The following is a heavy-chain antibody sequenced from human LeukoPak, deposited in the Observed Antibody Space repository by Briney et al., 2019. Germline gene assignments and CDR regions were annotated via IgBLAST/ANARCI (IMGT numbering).Heavy chain of an antibody. CDR1: GFTFGDFH. D-gene: IGHD6-25*01. V-gene: IGHV3-11*01. CDR3: ARDPLQSSGWNWYFDL. Sequence: GGSLRLSCAASGFTFGDFHMSWIRLAPGKGLEWVAYTSTTGRTIYYADSVKGRFVISRDNADRSLYLQMNSLRVEDSAMYFCARDPLQSSGWNWYFDLWAVAPWWLSP. J-gene: IGHJ2*01. CDR2: TSTTGRTI.